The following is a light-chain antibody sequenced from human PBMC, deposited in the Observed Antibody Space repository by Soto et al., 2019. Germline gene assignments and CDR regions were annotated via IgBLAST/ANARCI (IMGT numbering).Light chain of an antibody. CDR1: SIDVGSYNL. V-gene: IGLV2-23*03. CDR2: EGS. J-gene: IGLJ2*01. CDR3: CSYAGSSTFA. Sequence: QSVLTQPASVSGSPGQSITISCTGTSIDVGSYNLVSWYQQHPGKAPKLMIYEGSKRPSGVSNRFSGSKSGNTASLTISGLQAEDEADYYCCSYAGSSTFAFGGGTKLTVL.